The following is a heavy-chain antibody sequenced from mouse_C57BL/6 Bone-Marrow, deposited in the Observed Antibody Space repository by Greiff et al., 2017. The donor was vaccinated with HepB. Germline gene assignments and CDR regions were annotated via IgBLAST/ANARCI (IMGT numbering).Heavy chain of an antibody. Sequence: QVQLQQPGAELVKPGASVKMSCKASGYTFTSYWITWVKQRPGQGLEWIGDIYPGSGSTNYNEKFKSKATLTVDTSSSTAYMQLSSLTSEDSAVYYCAKRWVYDGYSWFAYWGQGTLVTVSA. J-gene: IGHJ3*01. CDR3: AKRWVYDGYSWFAY. CDR2: IYPGSGST. V-gene: IGHV1-55*01. D-gene: IGHD2-3*01. CDR1: GYTFTSYW.